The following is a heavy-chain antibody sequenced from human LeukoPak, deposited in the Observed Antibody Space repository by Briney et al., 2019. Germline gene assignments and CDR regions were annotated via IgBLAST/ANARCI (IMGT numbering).Heavy chain of an antibody. CDR3: ARLSRSGWYRGSFDY. J-gene: IGHJ4*02. Sequence: SETLSLTCTVSGGSISSYYWSWIRQPPGKGLEWIGYIYYSGSTNYNPSLKSRVTISVDTSKNQFSLKLSSVTAADTAVSYCARLSRSGWYRGSFDYWGQGTLVTVSS. CDR1: GGSISSYY. V-gene: IGHV4-59*08. CDR2: IYYSGST. D-gene: IGHD6-19*01.